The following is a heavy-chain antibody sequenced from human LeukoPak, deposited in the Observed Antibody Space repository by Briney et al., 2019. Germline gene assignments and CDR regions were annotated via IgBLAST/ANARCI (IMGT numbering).Heavy chain of an antibody. CDR2: IYYSGST. J-gene: IGHJ4*02. CDR1: GGSFSGYY. V-gene: IGHV4-34*01. CDR3: ARDSSLGGSYYDSSGYNY. D-gene: IGHD3-22*01. Sequence: SETLSLTCAVYGGSFSGYYWSWIRQPPGKGLEWIGSIYYSGSTYYNPSLKSRVTISVDTSKNQFSLKLSSVTAADTAVYYCARDSSLGGSYYDSSGYNYWGQGTLVTVSS.